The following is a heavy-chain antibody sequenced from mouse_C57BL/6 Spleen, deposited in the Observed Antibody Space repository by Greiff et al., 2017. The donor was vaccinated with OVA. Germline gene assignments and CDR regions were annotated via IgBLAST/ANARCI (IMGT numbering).Heavy chain of an antibody. D-gene: IGHD4-1*01. CDR2: INYDGSST. CDR1: GFTFSDYY. CDR3: AREETGTDYFDY. V-gene: IGHV5-16*01. J-gene: IGHJ2*01. Sequence: EVKLVESEGGLVQPGSSMKLSCTASGFTFSDYYMAWVRQVPEKGLEWVANINYDGSSTYYLDSLKSRFIISRDNAKNILYLQMSSLKSEDTATYYCAREETGTDYFDYWGQGTTLTVSS.